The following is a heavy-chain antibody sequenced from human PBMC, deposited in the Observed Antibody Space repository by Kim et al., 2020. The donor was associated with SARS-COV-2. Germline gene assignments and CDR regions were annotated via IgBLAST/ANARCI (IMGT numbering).Heavy chain of an antibody. V-gene: IGHV3-15*01. J-gene: IGHJ4*02. Sequence: GGSLRLSCAASGFTFSNAWMSWVRQAPGKGLEWVGRIKSKTDGGTTDYAAPVKGRFTISRDDSKNTLYLQMNSLKTEDTAVYYCTTDRSAAAGTMGGDYWGQGTLVTVSS. CDR1: GFTFSNAW. D-gene: IGHD6-13*01. CDR2: IKSKTDGGTT. CDR3: TTDRSAAAGTMGGDY.